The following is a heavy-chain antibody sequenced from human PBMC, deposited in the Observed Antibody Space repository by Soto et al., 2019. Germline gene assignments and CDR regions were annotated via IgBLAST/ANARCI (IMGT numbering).Heavy chain of an antibody. Sequence: EVQLVESGGGLVQPGGSLRLSCTASGFTFSSYSFNWVRQAPGQGLEWISYISSTSATIYYAESVRGRFTVSRDNAKNSVYLQMNSLRAEDTAVYFCARAKSLEYNWFDTWGQGTPVTVSS. J-gene: IGHJ5*02. CDR3: ARAKSLEYNWFDT. CDR1: GFTFSSYS. V-gene: IGHV3-48*01. CDR2: ISSTSATI.